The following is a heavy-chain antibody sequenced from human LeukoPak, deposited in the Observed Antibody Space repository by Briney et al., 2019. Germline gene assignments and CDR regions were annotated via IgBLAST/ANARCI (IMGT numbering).Heavy chain of an antibody. CDR2: INHSGST. V-gene: IGHV4-34*01. CDR1: GGSFSGYY. J-gene: IGHJ4*02. Sequence: SETLSLTCAVYGGSFSGYYWSWIRQPPGKGLEWIGEINHSGSTNYNPSLKSRVTISVDTSKNQFSLQLNSVTPEDTAVYYCARELRGYYFDYWGQGTLVTVSS. CDR3: ARELRGYYFDY. D-gene: IGHD3-10*01.